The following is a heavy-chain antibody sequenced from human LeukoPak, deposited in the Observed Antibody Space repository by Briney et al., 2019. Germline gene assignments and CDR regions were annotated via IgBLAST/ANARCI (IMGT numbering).Heavy chain of an antibody. CDR1: GGSISSYY. CDR3: ARGLQLWATERYYYYYYGMDV. Sequence: SETLSLTCTVSGGSISSYYWSWIRQPPGKGLEWIGYIYYSGSTNYNPSLKSRVTISVDTPKNQFSLKLSSVTAADTAVYYCARGLQLWATERYYYYYYGMDVWGQGTTVTVSS. J-gene: IGHJ6*02. D-gene: IGHD5-18*01. CDR2: IYYSGST. V-gene: IGHV4-59*12.